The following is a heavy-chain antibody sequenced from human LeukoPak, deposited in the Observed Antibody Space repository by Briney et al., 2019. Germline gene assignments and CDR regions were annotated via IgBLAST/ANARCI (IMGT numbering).Heavy chain of an antibody. Sequence: GGSLRLSCAASGFTFSSYSMNWVRQAPGKGLEWVSYISSSSSTIYYADSVKGRFTISRDNAKNSLYLQMNSLRAEDTAVYYCARGRAALDAGKANWFDPWGQGTLVTVSS. J-gene: IGHJ5*02. CDR2: ISSSSSTI. CDR1: GFTFSSYS. V-gene: IGHV3-48*04. D-gene: IGHD1-1*01. CDR3: ARGRAALDAGKANWFDP.